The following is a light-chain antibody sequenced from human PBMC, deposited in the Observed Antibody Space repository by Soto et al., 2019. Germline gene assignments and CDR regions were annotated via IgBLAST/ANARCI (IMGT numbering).Light chain of an antibody. CDR2: DAS. CDR1: QSVSSY. V-gene: IGKV3-11*01. CDR3: HQRSNWPPIT. Sequence: EIVLTQSPATLSLSPGERATLSCRASQSVSSYLAWYQQKPGQAPRLLIYDASNRATGIPARFSGSGSGTDFTLXIXSLEPEDFAVYYCHQRSNWPPITFGQGTRLEIK. J-gene: IGKJ5*01.